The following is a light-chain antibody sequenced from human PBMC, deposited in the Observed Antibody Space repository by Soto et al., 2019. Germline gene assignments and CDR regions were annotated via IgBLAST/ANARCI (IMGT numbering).Light chain of an antibody. V-gene: IGKV4-1*01. CDR2: WAS. J-gene: IGKJ1*01. CDR3: QQYYSTPRT. Sequence: DIVMTQSPDSVTASLGDRATINCKSSQSVLYSSNNKNYLAWYQQKPGQPPNLLIYWASTRESGVPDRFSGSGSGTNFTLTISSLLAEDVAVYFCQQYYSTPRTFGQGTRVEIK. CDR1: QSVLYSSNNKNY.